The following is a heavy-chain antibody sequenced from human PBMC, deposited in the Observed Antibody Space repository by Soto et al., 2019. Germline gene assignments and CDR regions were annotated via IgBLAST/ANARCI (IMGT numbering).Heavy chain of an antibody. CDR1: GYTLTELS. CDR3: ATSVRAAAWYYYYGMDV. D-gene: IGHD6-13*01. V-gene: IGHV1-24*01. Sequence: ASVKVSCKVSGYTLTELSMHWVRQAPGKGLEWMGGFDPEDGETIYAQKFQGRVTMTEDTSTDTAYLELSSLRPEDTAVYYCATSVRAAAWYYYYGMDVWGQGTTVTVSS. CDR2: FDPEDGET. J-gene: IGHJ6*02.